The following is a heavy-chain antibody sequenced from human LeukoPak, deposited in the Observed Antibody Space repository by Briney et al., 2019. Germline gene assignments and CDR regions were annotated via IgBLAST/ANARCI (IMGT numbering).Heavy chain of an antibody. CDR3: ARHDPVPLYQRGMDV. V-gene: IGHV4-59*08. D-gene: IGHD2-15*01. CDR1: GGSISGYY. CDR2: IHSSGTT. Sequence: PSETLSLTCTVSGGSISGYYWSCTRQPPGQGLERIGYIHSSGTTLYNPSLRGRVTMSVDTSRNQFSLKLTSVTAADTAVYYCARHDPVPLYQRGMDVWGQGTTVTVSS. J-gene: IGHJ6*02.